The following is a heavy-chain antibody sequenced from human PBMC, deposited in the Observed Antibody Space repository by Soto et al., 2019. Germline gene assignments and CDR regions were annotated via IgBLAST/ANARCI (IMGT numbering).Heavy chain of an antibody. CDR1: GGTFNSYA. D-gene: IGHD3-22*01. CDR2: TIPMFGTT. J-gene: IGHJ6*02. Sequence: QVQLVQSGAEVKKPESSVRVSCKASGGTFNSYAINWVRQAPGQGLEWMGGTIPMFGTTNYAEKFQGRVTITADESTNTAYMELSSLRSEDTAVYYCTRCGIRYHSIGYYLGIDGMDVWGQGTTVIVSS. CDR3: TRCGIRYHSIGYYLGIDGMDV. V-gene: IGHV1-69*12.